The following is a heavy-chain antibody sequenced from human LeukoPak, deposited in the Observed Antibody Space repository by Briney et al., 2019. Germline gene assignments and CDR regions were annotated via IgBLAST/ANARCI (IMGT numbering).Heavy chain of an antibody. D-gene: IGHD2-8*02. CDR3: AKGSGPPWFDP. Sequence: SQTLSLTCSVSGDSISSDNYYWSWIRQPAGKGLEWTGRIARSGNSDYNPFLKSRVTISVDTSKNQFSLRLTSVTAADTAVYYCAKGSGPPWFDPWGQGILVTVSS. J-gene: IGHJ5*02. V-gene: IGHV4-61*02. CDR1: GDSISSDNYY. CDR2: IARSGNS.